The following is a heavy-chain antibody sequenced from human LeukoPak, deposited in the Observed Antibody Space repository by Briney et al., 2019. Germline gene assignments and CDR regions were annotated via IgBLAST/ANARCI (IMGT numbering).Heavy chain of an antibody. CDR3: ARGQYIFSY. J-gene: IGHJ4*02. V-gene: IGHV4-31*03. CDR1: GGSISSGGYY. Sequence: SETLSLTCTVSGGSISSGGYYWSWIRQHPGKGLEWIGYIYYSGSTYYNPSLKSRVTISVDTSKNQFSLKLSSVTAADTAGYCCARGQYIFSYWGQGTLVTVSS. D-gene: IGHD4-11*01. CDR2: IYYSGST.